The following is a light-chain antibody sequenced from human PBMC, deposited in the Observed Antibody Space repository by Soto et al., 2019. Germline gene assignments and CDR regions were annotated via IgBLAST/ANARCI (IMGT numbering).Light chain of an antibody. CDR2: EVS. V-gene: IGLV2-23*02. CDR3: CSHAGSHVI. J-gene: IGLJ2*01. CDR1: TSDVGTYKF. Sequence: QSVLTQPASVSGSPGQSITICCTGTTSDVGTYKFVSWYQQHPGIAPKLMIYEVSERPSGVSNRFSGSKSGNTASLTISGLQAEDEADYYCCSHAGSHVIFGGGTKLTVL.